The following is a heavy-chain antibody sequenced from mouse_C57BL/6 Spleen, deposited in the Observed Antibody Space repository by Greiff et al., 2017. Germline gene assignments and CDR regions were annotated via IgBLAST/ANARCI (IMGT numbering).Heavy chain of an antibody. V-gene: IGHV1-82*01. CDR2: IYPGDGDT. CDR1: GYAFSSSW. J-gene: IGHJ1*03. Sequence: VQLQQSGPELVKPGASVKISCKASGYAFSSSWMNWVKQRPGKGREWIGRIYPGDGDTNYNGKFKGKATLTADKSSSTAYMQLSSLTSEDSAVYFCARESCYGWYFDVWGTGTTVTVSS. D-gene: IGHD3-1*01. CDR3: ARESCYGWYFDV.